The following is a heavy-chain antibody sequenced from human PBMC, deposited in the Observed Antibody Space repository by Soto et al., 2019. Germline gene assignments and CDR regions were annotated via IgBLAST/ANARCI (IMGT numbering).Heavy chain of an antibody. CDR3: AGPKIAVAGTGGFDY. CDR1: GGTFSSYA. D-gene: IGHD6-19*01. CDR2: IIPIFGTA. V-gene: IGHV1-69*13. Sequence: SVKVSCKASGGTFSSYAISWVRQAPGQGLEWMGGIIPIFGTANYAQKFQGRVTITADESTSTAYMELSSLRSEDTAVYYCAGPKIAVAGTGGFDYWGQGTLVTVSS. J-gene: IGHJ4*02.